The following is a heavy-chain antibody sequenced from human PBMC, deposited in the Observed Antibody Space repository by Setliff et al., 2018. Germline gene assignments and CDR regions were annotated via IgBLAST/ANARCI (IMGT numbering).Heavy chain of an antibody. Sequence: GASVKVSCKASGGTFSSYAISWVRQAPGQGLEWMGGIIPIFGTANYAQKFQGRVTITADESTSTAYMELSRLRSEDTAVYYCARGGYSYGYDHGFDIWGQGTMVTVSS. V-gene: IGHV1-69*13. CDR1: GGTFSSYA. J-gene: IGHJ3*02. CDR2: IIPIFGTA. CDR3: ARGGYSYGYDHGFDI. D-gene: IGHD5-18*01.